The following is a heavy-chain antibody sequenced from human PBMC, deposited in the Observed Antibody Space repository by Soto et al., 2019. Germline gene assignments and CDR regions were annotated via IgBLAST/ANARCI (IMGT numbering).Heavy chain of an antibody. CDR2: IYYSGST. CDR1: GGSISSYY. V-gene: IGHV4-59*01. D-gene: IGHD3-10*01. Sequence: SETLSLTCTVSGGSISSYYWSWIRQPPGKGLEWIGYIYYSGSTNYNPSLKSRVTISVDKSKNQFSLKLSSVTAADTAVYYCTRVGEGFGELLYYMDVWGKGTTVTVSS. CDR3: TRVGEGFGELLYYMDV. J-gene: IGHJ6*03.